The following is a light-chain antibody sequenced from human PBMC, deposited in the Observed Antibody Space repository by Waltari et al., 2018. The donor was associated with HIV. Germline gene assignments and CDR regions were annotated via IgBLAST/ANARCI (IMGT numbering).Light chain of an antibody. V-gene: IGLV3-10*01. CDR3: YSIDSSGNHRV. Sequence: SYELTQPPPAPVSPGQTARIPCSGDALPKNYAHWYQQKSGQAPVLVIYEDSKRPSGIPERFSGSSSGTMATLTISGAQVEDEADYYCYSIDSSGNHRVFGGGTKLTVL. CDR2: EDS. CDR1: ALPKNY. J-gene: IGLJ2*01.